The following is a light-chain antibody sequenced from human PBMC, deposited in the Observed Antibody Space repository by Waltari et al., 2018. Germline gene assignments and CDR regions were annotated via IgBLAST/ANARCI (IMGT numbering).Light chain of an antibody. J-gene: IGLJ3*02. CDR2: VNSDGSH. CDR3: ETGGHGTWV. V-gene: IGLV4-69*01. CDR1: SGHSINV. Sequence: QLVLTQSPSASASLAASVKLTCTLSSGHSINVIARLHKQPGKGPRYLMKVNSDGSHSKGDDTPDRVSGSSSGAERYLTISNLQPEDEADYYCETGGHGTWVFGGGTKVTVL.